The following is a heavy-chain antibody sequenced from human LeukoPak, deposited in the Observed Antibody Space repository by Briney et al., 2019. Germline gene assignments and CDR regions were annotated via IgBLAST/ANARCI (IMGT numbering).Heavy chain of an antibody. D-gene: IGHD3-9*01. Sequence: SETLSLTCNVSGDYITTTNYYWAWIRQPPGKGLEWIASVFYSGTTYYNPSLKSRVTISMDTSRKQISLRLTSVTATDTAIYYRARRSRLYRHETTGYHDSWGQGTLVTVSS. CDR2: VFYSGTT. J-gene: IGHJ4*02. CDR1: GDYITTTNYY. CDR3: ARRSRLYRHETTGYHDS. V-gene: IGHV4-39*01.